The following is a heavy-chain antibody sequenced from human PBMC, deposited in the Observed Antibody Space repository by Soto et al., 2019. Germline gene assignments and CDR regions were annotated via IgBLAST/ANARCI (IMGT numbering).Heavy chain of an antibody. CDR1: GFTVSSSY. Sequence: PGGSLRLSCVASGFTVSSSYMSWVRQAPGKGLEWVSVIYSGSSTFYAGSVRGRFTISRDDSENTVFLQLNSLRAEDTAVYYCARLGGPEVTYYDFRSRATRPRPFDSWGQGTLVTVYS. CDR3: ARLGGPEVTYYDFRSRATRPRPFDS. CDR2: IYSGSST. V-gene: IGHV3-53*01. D-gene: IGHD3-3*01. J-gene: IGHJ4*02.